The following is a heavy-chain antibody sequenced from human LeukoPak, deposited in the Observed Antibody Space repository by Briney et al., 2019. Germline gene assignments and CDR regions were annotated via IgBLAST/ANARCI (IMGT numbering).Heavy chain of an antibody. V-gene: IGHV1-18*01. CDR2: ISAYNGNT. Sequence: ASVKVSCKASGYTFISYGISWVRQAPGQGLEWMGWISAYNGNTNYAQKLQGRVTMTTDTSTSTAYMELRSLRSDDTAVYYCARDYYYDSSGYYYYYYMDVWGKGTTVTVSS. J-gene: IGHJ6*03. CDR1: GYTFISYG. CDR3: ARDYYYDSSGYYYYYYMDV. D-gene: IGHD3-22*01.